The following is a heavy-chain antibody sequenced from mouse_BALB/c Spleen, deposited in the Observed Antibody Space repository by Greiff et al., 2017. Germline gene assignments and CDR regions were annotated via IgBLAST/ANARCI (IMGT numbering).Heavy chain of an antibody. D-gene: IGHD2-3*01. CDR2: ISSGGST. Sequence: DVKLVESGGGLVKPGGSLKLSCAASGFTFSSYAMSWVRQTPEKRLEWVASISSGGSTYYPDSVKGRFTISRDNARNILYLQMSSLRSEDTAMYYCAREGDGYYPFDYWGQGTTLTVSS. J-gene: IGHJ2*01. CDR3: AREGDGYYPFDY. CDR1: GFTFSSYA. V-gene: IGHV5-6-5*01.